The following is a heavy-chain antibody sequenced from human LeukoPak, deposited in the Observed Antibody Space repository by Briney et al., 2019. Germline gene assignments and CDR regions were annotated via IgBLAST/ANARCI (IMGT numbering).Heavy chain of an antibody. CDR1: RFTFSNYD. Sequence: GGSLRLSCAASRFTFSNYDMHWVRQAPGKGLEWVAFIRYDGSNEYYTDSVKGRFTISRDNAKNTLYLQMNSLRAEDTAVYYCAKDRRPTYYSDSSGYYFRDAFDIWGQGTMVTVSS. CDR2: IRYDGSNE. D-gene: IGHD3-22*01. CDR3: AKDRRPTYYSDSSGYYFRDAFDI. V-gene: IGHV3-30*02. J-gene: IGHJ3*02.